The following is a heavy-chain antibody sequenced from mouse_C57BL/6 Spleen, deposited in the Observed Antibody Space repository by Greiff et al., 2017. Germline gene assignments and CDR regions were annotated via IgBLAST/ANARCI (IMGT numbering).Heavy chain of an antibody. V-gene: IGHV3-5*01. J-gene: IGHJ2*01. CDR3: ARGDGYCDY. CDR2: IYYSGTI. Sequence: VQLKQSGPGLVKPSQTVFLTCTVTGISITTGNYRWSWIRQFPGNKLEWIGYIYYSGTITYNPSLTSRTTITRDTPKNQFVLEMNSLTAEVTATYYCARGDGYCDYWGQGTTLTVSS. D-gene: IGHD2-3*01. CDR1: GISITTGNYR.